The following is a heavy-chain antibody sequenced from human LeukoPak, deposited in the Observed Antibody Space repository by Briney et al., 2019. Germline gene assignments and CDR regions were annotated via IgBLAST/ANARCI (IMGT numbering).Heavy chain of an antibody. D-gene: IGHD3-3*01. Sequence: GASVKVCCKVSGYTLTELSMHWVRQAPGKGLAWMRGFDPEDGETIYAQKFQGRVTMTEDTSTDTAYMELSSLRSEDTAVYYCATGPEAELRFLEWFSSWGQGTLVTVSS. CDR2: FDPEDGET. CDR3: ATGPEAELRFLEWFSS. J-gene: IGHJ4*02. CDR1: GYTLTELS. V-gene: IGHV1-24*01.